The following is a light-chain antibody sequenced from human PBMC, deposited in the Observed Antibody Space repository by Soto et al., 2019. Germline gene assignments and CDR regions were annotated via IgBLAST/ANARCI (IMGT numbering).Light chain of an antibody. CDR3: SSSGGSATYV. J-gene: IGLJ1*01. CDR1: SINFGSYKL. Sequence: QSVLTQPAAGSGSPGQSITSSCAGTSINFGSYKLVSWYQQHPGKAPKLMIFEVNKRPSGVSNRFSGSKSGNTASLPISGLKVEDEAAYYCSSSGGSATYVFGTGTPVTVL. CDR2: EVN. V-gene: IGLV2-23*02.